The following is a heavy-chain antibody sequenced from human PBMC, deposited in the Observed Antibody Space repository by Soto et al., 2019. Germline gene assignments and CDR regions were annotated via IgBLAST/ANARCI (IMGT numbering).Heavy chain of an antibody. CDR3: ASSSSWYKGEDYYYGMDV. J-gene: IGHJ6*02. Sequence: ASETLSLTCAVSGGSISSGGYSWSWIRQPPGKGLEWIGYIYHSGSTYYNPSLKSRVTISVDRSKNQFSLKLSSVTAADTAVYYCASSSSWYKGEDYYYGMDVWGQGTTVTVSS. V-gene: IGHV4-30-2*01. D-gene: IGHD6-13*01. CDR2: IYHSGST. CDR1: GGSISSGGYS.